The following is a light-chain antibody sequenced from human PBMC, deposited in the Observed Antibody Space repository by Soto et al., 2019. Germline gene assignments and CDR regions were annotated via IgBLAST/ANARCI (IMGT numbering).Light chain of an antibody. J-gene: IGLJ1*01. CDR2: DVS. CDR3: CSYGGRSTYV. V-gene: IGLV2-14*01. CDR1: SSDVGGYNY. Sequence: QSVLTQPASVSGSPGQSITISCTGTSSDVGGYNYVSWYQQLPGKAPKLMIYDVSDRPSGVSNRFSGSKSANTASLTISGLQADDEADYYCCSYGGRSTYVFGTGTKLTVL.